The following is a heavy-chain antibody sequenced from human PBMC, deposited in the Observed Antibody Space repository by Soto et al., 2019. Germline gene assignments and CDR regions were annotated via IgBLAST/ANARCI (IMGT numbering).Heavy chain of an antibody. Sequence: GASVKVSCKASGYTFTGYYMHWVRQAPGQGLECMGWINPDNGGTMFAQKFQEWVTMTRDTSISTVYMELNSLKFDDTAVYYCARGIGSVGATHYFDYWGQGTLVTVSS. CDR1: GYTFTGYY. J-gene: IGHJ4*02. CDR3: ARGIGSVGATHYFDY. D-gene: IGHD1-26*01. CDR2: INPDNGGT. V-gene: IGHV1-2*04.